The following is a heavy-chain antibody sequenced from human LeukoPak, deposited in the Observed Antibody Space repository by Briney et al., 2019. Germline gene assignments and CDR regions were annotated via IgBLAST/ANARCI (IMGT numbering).Heavy chain of an antibody. Sequence: SETPSLTCAVYGGSFSGYYWSWIRQPPGKGLEWIGEINHSGSTNYNPSLKSRVTISVDTSKNQFSLKLSSVTAADTAVYYCARGRGGYCSSTSCYNTWFDPWGQGTLVTVSS. CDR2: INHSGST. D-gene: IGHD2-2*02. V-gene: IGHV4-34*01. CDR1: GGSFSGYY. J-gene: IGHJ5*02. CDR3: ARGRGGYCSSTSCYNTWFDP.